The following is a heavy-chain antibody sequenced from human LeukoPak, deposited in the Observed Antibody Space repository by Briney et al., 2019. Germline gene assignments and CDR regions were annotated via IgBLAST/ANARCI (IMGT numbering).Heavy chain of an antibody. D-gene: IGHD6-19*01. CDR1: GYTFTGYD. Sequence: GASVKVSCKASGYTFTGYDINWIRQAPGQGLEWMGWMNPDSGNTGYAQEFQGRVTVTRDTSITTAYMELSSLRFEDTAVYYCARALSGCILCFDLWGLGTPVTVSS. CDR2: MNPDSGNT. CDR3: ARALSGCILCFDL. V-gene: IGHV1-8*01. J-gene: IGHJ4*02.